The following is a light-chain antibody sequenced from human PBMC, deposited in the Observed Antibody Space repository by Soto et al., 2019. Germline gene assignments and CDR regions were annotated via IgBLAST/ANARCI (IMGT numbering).Light chain of an antibody. CDR3: QQYGSSPRT. CDR1: QSVSSSY. J-gene: IGKJ1*01. Sequence: EIVLTQSPGTLSLSPGERATLSCRPSQSVSSSYLAWYQQKPGQAPRVXSYGASSRATGIPDRFSGSGSGTEFTLTISRLEPEDFEVYYCQQYGSSPRTFGQGTKVDIK. V-gene: IGKV3-20*01. CDR2: GAS.